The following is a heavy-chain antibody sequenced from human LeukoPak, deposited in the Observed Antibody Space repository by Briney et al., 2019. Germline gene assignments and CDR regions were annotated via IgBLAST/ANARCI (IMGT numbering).Heavy chain of an antibody. CDR2: IYPGDSNT. V-gene: IGHV5-51*01. Sequence: GESLKISCKASGYSFTNYWIGWVRQMPGEGLEWMGLIYPGDSNTRYSPSFQGQVTMSADKSITTAYLQWSSPKASDTPMYFCATSLACSGGACYPNWFDSWGQGTLVTVSS. J-gene: IGHJ5*01. CDR1: GYSFTNYW. CDR3: ATSLACSGGACYPNWFDS. D-gene: IGHD2-15*01.